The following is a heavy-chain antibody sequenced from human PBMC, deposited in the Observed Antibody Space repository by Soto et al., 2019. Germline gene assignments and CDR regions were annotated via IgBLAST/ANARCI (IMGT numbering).Heavy chain of an antibody. CDR3: ASVVDDIVATDWFDP. J-gene: IGHJ5*02. CDR1: GYTFTSYG. Sequence: ASVKVSCKASGYTFTSYGISWVRQAPGQGLEWMGWISAYNGNTNYAQKLQGRVTMTTDTSTSTAYMELRSLRSDDTAVYYCASVVDDIVATDWFDPWGQGTLVTRLL. D-gene: IGHD5-12*01. CDR2: ISAYNGNT. V-gene: IGHV1-18*01.